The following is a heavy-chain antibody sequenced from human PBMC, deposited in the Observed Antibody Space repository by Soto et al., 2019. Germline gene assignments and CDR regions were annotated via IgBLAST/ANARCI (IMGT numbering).Heavy chain of an antibody. CDR2: IYHSGST. CDR3: ARSDLIDYGDAFDI. J-gene: IGHJ3*02. CDR1: GGSISSGGYS. D-gene: IGHD4-17*01. Sequence: QLQLQESGSGLVKPSQTLSLTCAVSGGSISSGGYSWSWIRQPPGKGLEWIGYIYHSGSTYYNPSLKSRVTISVDRSKNQFSLKLSSVTAADTAVYYCARSDLIDYGDAFDIWGQGTMVTVSS. V-gene: IGHV4-30-2*01.